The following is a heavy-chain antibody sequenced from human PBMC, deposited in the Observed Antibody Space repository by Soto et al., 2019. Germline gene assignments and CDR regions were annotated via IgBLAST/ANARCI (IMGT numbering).Heavy chain of an antibody. CDR2: IKQDGSEK. CDR3: ARDIGVSSGWYLSYGMDV. D-gene: IGHD6-19*01. J-gene: IGHJ6*02. V-gene: IGHV3-7*03. Sequence: AGSLRLSCAASGFTFSSYWMSWVRQAPGKGLEWVANIKQDGSEKYYVDSVKGRFTISRDNAKNSLYLQMNSLRAEDTAVYYCARDIGVSSGWYLSYGMDVWGQGTTVTVSS. CDR1: GFTFSSYW.